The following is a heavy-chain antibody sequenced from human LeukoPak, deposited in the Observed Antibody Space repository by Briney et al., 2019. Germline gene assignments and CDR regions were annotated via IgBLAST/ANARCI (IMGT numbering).Heavy chain of an antibody. CDR2: ISYSGNT. CDR1: GCSIISSDYH. CDR3: ARHCCSGPAKRVFDI. D-gene: IGHD2-15*01. J-gene: IGHJ3*02. V-gene: IGHV4-39*01. Sequence: SETLSLTCTVSGCSIISSDYHWGWVRQPPGKGLEWIGTISYSGNTDYNPSLRSRVTISVDTSNNQFSLRLGSVTAADTAVYHCARHCCSGPAKRVFDIWGQGTMVTVSS.